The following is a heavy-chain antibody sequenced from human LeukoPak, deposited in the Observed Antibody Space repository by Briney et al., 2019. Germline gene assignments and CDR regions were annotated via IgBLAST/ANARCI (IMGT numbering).Heavy chain of an antibody. CDR2: ISAYNGNT. CDR3: ARSARRYYDSSGYSGH. Sequence: ASVKVSCKASGGTFSSYAISWVRQAPGQGLEWMGWISAYNGNTNYAQKLQGRVTMTTDTSTSTAYMELRSLGSDDTAVYYCARSARRYYDSSGYSGHWGQGTLVTVSS. J-gene: IGHJ4*02. V-gene: IGHV1-18*01. D-gene: IGHD3-22*01. CDR1: GGTFSSYA.